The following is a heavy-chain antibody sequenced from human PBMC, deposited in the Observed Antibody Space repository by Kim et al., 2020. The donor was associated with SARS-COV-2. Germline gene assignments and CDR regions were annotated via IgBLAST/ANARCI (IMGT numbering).Heavy chain of an antibody. J-gene: IGHJ6*02. Sequence: RFTISRDNAKNSLYLQMNSLRAEDTAVYYCARDNIVVVPAKVPGAYGMDVWGQGTTVTVSS. CDR3: ARDNIVVVPAKVPGAYGMDV. D-gene: IGHD2-2*01. V-gene: IGHV3-11*06.